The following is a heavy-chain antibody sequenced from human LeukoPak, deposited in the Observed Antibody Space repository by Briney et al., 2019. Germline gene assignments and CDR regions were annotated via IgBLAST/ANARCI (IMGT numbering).Heavy chain of an antibody. CDR2: IIPIFGTA. CDR3: ARDSIAARGYFDY. V-gene: IGHV1-69*06. CDR1: GYTFTSYA. D-gene: IGHD6-6*01. Sequence: ASVRVSCKASGYTFTSYAISWVRQAPGQGLEWMGGIIPIFGTANYAQKFQGRVTITADKSTSTAYMELSSLRSEDTAVYYCARDSIAARGYFDYWGQGTLVTVSS. J-gene: IGHJ4*02.